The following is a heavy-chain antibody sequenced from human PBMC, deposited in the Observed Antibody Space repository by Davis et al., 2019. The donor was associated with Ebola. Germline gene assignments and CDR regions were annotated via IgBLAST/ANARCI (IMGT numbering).Heavy chain of an antibody. D-gene: IGHD3-3*01. V-gene: IGHV3-9*01. CDR2: ISWNSGSI. CDR3: ARDEFDDFWSGYYDY. J-gene: IGHJ4*02. CDR1: GFTFDDYA. Sequence: SLKISCAASGFTFDDYAMHWVRQAPGKGLEWVSGISWNSGSIGYADSVKGRFTISRDNAKNSLYLQMNSLRAEDTAVYYCARDEFDDFWSGYYDYWGQGTLVTVSS.